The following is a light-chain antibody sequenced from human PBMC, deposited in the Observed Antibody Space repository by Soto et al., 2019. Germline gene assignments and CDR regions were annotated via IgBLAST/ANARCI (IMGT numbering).Light chain of an antibody. CDR2: DTS. V-gene: IGLV7-46*01. CDR3: LLSYNAARV. CDR1: TGAVTSNHH. J-gene: IGLJ2*01. Sequence: QAVVTQEPSLTVSTGRTVTLTCGSSTGAVTSNHHPYWFQQKAGQAPRTLIYDTSNKHSWTPARFSGSLLGDKAALTLSGAQPEDEAQYYCLLSYNAARVFGGGTKLTVL.